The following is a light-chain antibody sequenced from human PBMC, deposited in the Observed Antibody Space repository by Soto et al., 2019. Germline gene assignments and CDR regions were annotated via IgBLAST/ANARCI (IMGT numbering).Light chain of an antibody. J-gene: IGKJ1*01. CDR2: DAS. V-gene: IGKV3-20*01. Sequence: ENVLTQSPGTLSLSPGERATLSCRASQSVSSSYLAWYQQKPGQAPRLLIYDASSRATGIPDRFSGSGPGTDFTLTISRLEPEDFAVYFCQQYGSSPRTFGQGTKVDIK. CDR1: QSVSSSY. CDR3: QQYGSSPRT.